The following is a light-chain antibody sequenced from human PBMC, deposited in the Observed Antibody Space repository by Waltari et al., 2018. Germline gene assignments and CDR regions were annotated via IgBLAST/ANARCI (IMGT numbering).Light chain of an antibody. CDR2: SNN. J-gene: IGLJ2*01. Sequence: QSLLTQPPSASGTPGQTVTISCSGSWSNIGTNVVSWYQQLPGMAPKLLIHSNNQRPSGVPDRFSCAKCGTSASLAISGLQSADEADYYCSAWDDSLNGHVIFGGGTKLTVL. CDR1: WSNIGTNV. V-gene: IGLV1-44*01. CDR3: SAWDDSLNGHVI.